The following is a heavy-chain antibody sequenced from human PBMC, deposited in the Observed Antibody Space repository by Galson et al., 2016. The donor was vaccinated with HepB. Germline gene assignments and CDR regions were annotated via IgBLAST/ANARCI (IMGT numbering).Heavy chain of an antibody. J-gene: IGHJ6*04. CDR1: GFTFRNYG. V-gene: IGHV3-23*01. D-gene: IGHD2-2*01. CDR2: ISRSGDSA. Sequence: SLRLSCAASGFTFRNYGMPWVRQAPGKGLEVVSSISRSGDSADYADSVKGRFTISRDNSKNTLSLQMNSRTADDTAIYYCVQGSTAPAVWGKGTTVTVSS. CDR3: VQGSTAPAV.